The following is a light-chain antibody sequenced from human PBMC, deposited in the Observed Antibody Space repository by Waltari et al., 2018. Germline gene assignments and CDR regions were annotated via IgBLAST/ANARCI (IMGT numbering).Light chain of an antibody. V-gene: IGKV1-8*01. CDR3: QQYYSYSWA. CDR2: SAS. Sequence: AIRITQSPSSLSASTGDRVTITCRASQSIGSYLAWYQQTSGKAPKLLIHSASTLQRGVPSRFSGSGSGTDFTLTINYLQSEDFATYYCQQYYSYSWAFGLGTKVEMK. J-gene: IGKJ1*01. CDR1: QSIGSY.